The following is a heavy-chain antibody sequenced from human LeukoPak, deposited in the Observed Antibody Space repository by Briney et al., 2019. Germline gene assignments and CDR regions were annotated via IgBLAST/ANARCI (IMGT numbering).Heavy chain of an antibody. J-gene: IGHJ6*03. Sequence: TGGSLRLSCTAPGFTFSNYGMNWVRQAPGKGLEWVANIKQDGSEKYYVDSVKGRFTISRDNAKNSLYLQMNSLRAEDTAVYYCARVFYDFWSGYYPYYYYYYMDVWGKGTTVTVSS. CDR1: GFTFSNYG. CDR3: ARVFYDFWSGYYPYYYYYYMDV. V-gene: IGHV3-7*01. CDR2: IKQDGSEK. D-gene: IGHD3-3*01.